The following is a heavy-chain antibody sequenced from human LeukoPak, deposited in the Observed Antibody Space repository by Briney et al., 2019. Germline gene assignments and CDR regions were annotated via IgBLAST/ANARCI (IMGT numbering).Heavy chain of an antibody. J-gene: IGHJ4*02. CDR1: GGSIRSGDYS. CDR2: IYYSGST. D-gene: IGHD3-22*01. V-gene: IGHV4-30-4*01. CDR3: ARGLSPYYYDSSGYYYDY. Sequence: PSQTLSLTCTVSGGSIRSGDYSWSWIRQPPGKGLEWIGYIYYSGSTYYNPSLKSRVTISGDTSKNQFSLNLSSVTAADTAVYYCARGLSPYYYDSSGYYYDYWGQGTLVTVSS.